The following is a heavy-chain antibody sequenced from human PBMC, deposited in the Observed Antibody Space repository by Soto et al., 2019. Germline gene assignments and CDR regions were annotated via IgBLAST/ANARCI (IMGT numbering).Heavy chain of an antibody. J-gene: IGHJ4*02. CDR2: IIPIFGTA. CDR3: ARDSVAADASDY. CDR1: GGTISSNA. Sequence: GASVKLSCTASGGTISSNAISWVRQAPGQGLEWMGGIIPIFGTANYAQKFQGRVTITADESTSTAYMELSSLRSEDTAVYYCARDSVAADASDYWGQGTLVTVSS. V-gene: IGHV1-69*13. D-gene: IGHD6-13*01.